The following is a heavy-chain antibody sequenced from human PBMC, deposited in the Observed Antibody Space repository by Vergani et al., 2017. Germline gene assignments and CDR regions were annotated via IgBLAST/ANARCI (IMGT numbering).Heavy chain of an antibody. D-gene: IGHD3-22*01. CDR3: ARLYGRDSSGSKYFDY. CDR1: GYSFTNYW. Sequence: EVQLVQSGAEVTKPGESLKISCQISGYSFTNYWIGWVRQMPGKGLEWMGIIHPADSDTRYSPSFQDQVTISVDKSISTAYLQRSSLRASDSAMYYCARLYGRDSSGSKYFDYWGQGTLVTVSS. CDR2: IHPADSDT. V-gene: IGHV5-51*01. J-gene: IGHJ4*02.